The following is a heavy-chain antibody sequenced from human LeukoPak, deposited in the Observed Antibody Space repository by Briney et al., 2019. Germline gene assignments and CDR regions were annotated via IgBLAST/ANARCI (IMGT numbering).Heavy chain of an antibody. D-gene: IGHD3-3*01. Sequence: ASVKVSCKVSGYTLTELSMHWVRQAPGKGLEWMGGFDPEDGETIYAQKLQGRVTMTTDTSTSTAYMELRSLRSDDTAVYYCARDSTRFLEWLLYTTFDYWGQGTLVTVSS. CDR1: GYTLTELS. CDR3: ARDSTRFLEWLLYTTFDY. CDR2: FDPEDGET. J-gene: IGHJ4*02. V-gene: IGHV1-24*01.